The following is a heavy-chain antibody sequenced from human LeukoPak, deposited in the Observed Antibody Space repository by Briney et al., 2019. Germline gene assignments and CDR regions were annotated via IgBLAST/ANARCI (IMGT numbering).Heavy chain of an antibody. V-gene: IGHV3-23*01. D-gene: IGHD3-3*01. CDR2: ISGSGGST. CDR1: GFTFSSYS. CDR3: AIRPVTIFGVVTPFDY. Sequence: GGSLRLSCAASGFTFSSYSMNWVRQAPGKGLEWVSAISGSGGSTYYADSVKGRFTISRDNSKSTLYLQMNSLRAEDTAVYYCAIRPVTIFGVVTPFDYWGQGTLVTVSS. J-gene: IGHJ4*02.